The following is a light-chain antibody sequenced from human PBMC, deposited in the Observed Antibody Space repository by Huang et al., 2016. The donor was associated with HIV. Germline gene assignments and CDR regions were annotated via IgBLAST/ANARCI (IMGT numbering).Light chain of an antibody. V-gene: IGKV1-5*03. Sequence: DIQMTQSPSTLSASVGDRVTITCRDSQSRWLAWYQQKPGKAPKLLIYKASSLESGVPARFSGSGSGTEFTLTISSLQPDDFATYYCQQYDSYPRTFGQGTKVEIK. J-gene: IGKJ1*01. CDR3: QQYDSYPRT. CDR1: QSRW. CDR2: KAS.